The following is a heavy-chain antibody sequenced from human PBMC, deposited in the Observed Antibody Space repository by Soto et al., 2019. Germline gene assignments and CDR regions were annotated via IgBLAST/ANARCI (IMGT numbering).Heavy chain of an antibody. D-gene: IGHD1-1*01. CDR3: AREGVELSGGYYYYGMDV. CDR1: GGSISSGDYY. Sequence: PSETLSLTCTVSGGSISSGDYYWSWIRQPPGKGLEWIGYIYYNGSTYYNPSLKSRVTISVDTSKNQFSLKLSSVTAADTAVYYCAREGVELSGGYYYYGMDVWGQGTTVTVSS. V-gene: IGHV4-30-4*01. J-gene: IGHJ6*02. CDR2: IYYNGST.